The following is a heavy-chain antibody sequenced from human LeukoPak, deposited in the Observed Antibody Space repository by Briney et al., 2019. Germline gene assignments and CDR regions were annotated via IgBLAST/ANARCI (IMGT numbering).Heavy chain of an antibody. CDR2: INAGNGNT. Sequence: ASVKVSCKASGYTFTSYAMHWVRQAPGQRLEWMGWINAGNGNTKYSQEFQGRVTITRDTSASTAYMELSSLRSEDMAVYYCARDLGGVCSGGSCYSFPYYYYIDVWGKGTTVTVSS. CDR3: ARDLGGVCSGGSCYSFPYYYYIDV. CDR1: GYTFTSYA. V-gene: IGHV1-3*03. D-gene: IGHD2-15*01. J-gene: IGHJ6*03.